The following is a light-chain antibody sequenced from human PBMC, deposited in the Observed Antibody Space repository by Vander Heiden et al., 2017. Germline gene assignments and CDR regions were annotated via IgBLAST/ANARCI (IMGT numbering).Light chain of an antibody. J-gene: IGKJ1*01. CDR3: QQFYSLPWT. Sequence: DIVMTQSPDSLAVSLGERATINCKSCQNVLYNSNNKNYLAWYQQKPGQPPKLLIYWASTRESGVPDRFSGSGSGTDFTLTISSLQAEDVAVYYCQQFYSLPWTFGQGTKVEI. V-gene: IGKV4-1*01. CDR2: WAS. CDR1: QNVLYNSNNKNY.